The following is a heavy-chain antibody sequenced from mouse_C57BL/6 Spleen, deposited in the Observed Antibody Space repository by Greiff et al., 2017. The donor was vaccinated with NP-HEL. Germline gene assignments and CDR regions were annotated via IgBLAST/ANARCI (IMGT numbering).Heavy chain of an antibody. CDR2: INPSSGYT. D-gene: IGHD2-4*01. J-gene: IGHJ3*01. CDR3: ARDDYDSFAY. Sequence: VQLVESGAELARPGASVKMSCKASGYTFTSYTMHWVKQRPGQGLEWIGYINPSSGYTKYNQKFKDKATLTADKSSSTAYMQLSSLTSEDSAVYYCARDDYDSFAYWGQGTLVTVSA. V-gene: IGHV1-4*01. CDR1: GYTFTSYT.